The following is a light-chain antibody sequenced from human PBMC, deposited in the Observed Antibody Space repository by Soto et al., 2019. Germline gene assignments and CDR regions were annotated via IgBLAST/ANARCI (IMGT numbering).Light chain of an antibody. CDR1: SSDIGRYNY. CDR3: CSYAGDYTWV. V-gene: IGLV2-11*01. CDR2: DVN. Sequence: QSALTQPRSVSGSPGQSVTISCTGTSSDIGRYNYVSWYHQHPGKAPKLMIYDVNERPSGVPDRFSGSKSANTASLTISGLQAEDEDDYYCCSYAGDYTWVFGGGTKLTVL. J-gene: IGLJ3*02.